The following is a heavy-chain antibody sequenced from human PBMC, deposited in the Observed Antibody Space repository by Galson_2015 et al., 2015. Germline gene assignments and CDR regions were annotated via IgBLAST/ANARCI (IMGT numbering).Heavy chain of an antibody. CDR1: GYTFTSYG. D-gene: IGHD6-13*01. CDR3: ARDIPLRRGQLEGGSSDAFDI. CDR2: ISAYNGNT. Sequence: SVKVSCKASGYTFTSYGISWVRQAPGQGLEWMGWISAYNGNTNYAQKLQGRVTMTTDTSTSTAYIELRSLRSDDTAVYYCARDIPLRRGQLEGGSSDAFDIWGQGTMVTVSS. J-gene: IGHJ3*02. V-gene: IGHV1-18*04.